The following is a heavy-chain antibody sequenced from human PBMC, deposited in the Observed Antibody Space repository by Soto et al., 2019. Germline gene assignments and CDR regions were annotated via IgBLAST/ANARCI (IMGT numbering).Heavy chain of an antibody. J-gene: IGHJ2*01. V-gene: IGHV1-8*01. D-gene: IGHD4-17*01. CDR2: MNPTSGNT. CDR1: GYTFTSYD. CDR3: ARVHTVTTYFDV. Sequence: QVQLVQSGAEVGKPGASVKVSCKASGYTFTSYDINWVRQASGQGLEWMGWMNPTSGNTGSARRFQGSLTMTRNTSINTPYMELTSLTSEDAAVYYCARVHTVTTYFDVWGRGTLVAVSS.